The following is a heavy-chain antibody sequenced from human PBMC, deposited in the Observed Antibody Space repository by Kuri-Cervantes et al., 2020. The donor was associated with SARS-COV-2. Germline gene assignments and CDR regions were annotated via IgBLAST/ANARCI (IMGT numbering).Heavy chain of an antibody. D-gene: IGHD3-22*01. Sequence: GGSLRLSCAASGFTFSSYWMHWVRQAPGKGLVWVSRINSDGSSTSYADSVKGRFTISRDNAKSTLYLQMNSLRAEDTAVYYCARGYDSSGYSLDYWGQGTLVTVSS. CDR1: GFTFSSYW. J-gene: IGHJ4*02. CDR3: ARGYDSSGYSLDY. CDR2: INSDGSST. V-gene: IGHV3-74*01.